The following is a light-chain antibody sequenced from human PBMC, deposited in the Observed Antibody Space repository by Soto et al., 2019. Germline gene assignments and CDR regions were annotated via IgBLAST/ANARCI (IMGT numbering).Light chain of an antibody. CDR2: GNS. Sequence: QLVLTQPPSVSGAPGQRVTISCTGSSSNIGAGYDVHWYQQLPGTAPKLLIYGNSNRPSGVPDRFSGSKSGTSASLAITGLQAEDEADYYCQSYDSSLSALGFGGGTKLTVL. V-gene: IGLV1-40*01. J-gene: IGLJ2*01. CDR1: SSNIGAGYD. CDR3: QSYDSSLSALG.